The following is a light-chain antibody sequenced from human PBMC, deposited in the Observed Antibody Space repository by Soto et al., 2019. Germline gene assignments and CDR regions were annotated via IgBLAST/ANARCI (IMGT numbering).Light chain of an antibody. CDR1: QSVSSY. CDR3: QHRSNWPPT. CDR2: DAS. J-gene: IGKJ2*01. V-gene: IGKV3-11*01. Sequence: EIVLTQSPATLSLSPGERATLSCRASQSVSSYLAWYQQKPGQAPRLLIYDASNRATGIPARFSGSGSGTAFTLTISCLETEDFAVYYCQHRSNWPPTFGQGTKLEI.